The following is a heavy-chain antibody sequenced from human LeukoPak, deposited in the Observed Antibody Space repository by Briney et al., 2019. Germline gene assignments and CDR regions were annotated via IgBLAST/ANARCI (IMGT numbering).Heavy chain of an antibody. CDR1: GFTFSSYA. V-gene: IGHV3-23*01. CDR2: ISGSGGRT. D-gene: IGHD2-21*02. Sequence: GGSLRLSCAASGFTFSSYAMSWVRQAPGKGLEWVSSISGSGGRTHYADSVKGRFTISRDNSKNTLYLQMNSLRAEDTAVYYCARDSRVTPNWFDPWGQGTLVTVSS. J-gene: IGHJ5*02. CDR3: ARDSRVTPNWFDP.